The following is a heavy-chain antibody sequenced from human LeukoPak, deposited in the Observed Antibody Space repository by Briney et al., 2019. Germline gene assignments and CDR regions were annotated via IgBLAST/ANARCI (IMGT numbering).Heavy chain of an antibody. CDR3: AKKYGDYFVY. CDR1: GFTFTNYA. D-gene: IGHD4-17*01. V-gene: IGHV3-30*02. CDR2: IRYDGSNK. J-gene: IGHJ4*02. Sequence: GGSLRLSCAASGFTFTNYAMSWVRQAPGKGLEWVAFIRYDGSNKYYADSVKGRFTISRDNSKNTLYLQMNSLRAEDTAVYYCAKKYGDYFVYWGQGTLVTVSS.